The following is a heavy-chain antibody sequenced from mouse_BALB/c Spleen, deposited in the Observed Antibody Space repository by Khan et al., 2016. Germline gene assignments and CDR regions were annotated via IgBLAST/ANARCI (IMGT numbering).Heavy chain of an antibody. V-gene: IGHV1-80*01. D-gene: IGHD1-1*01. CDR3: ARHCSSYDYYAMDY. Sequence: QVQLQQSGAELVRPGSSVKISCKASGYAFSSYWMNWVKQRPGQGLEWIGQIYPGDGDTNYNGKFKGKATLTADKSSSTAYMQLSSLTSEDSAVYFCARHCSSYDYYAMDYWGQGTSVTVSS. CDR1: GYAFSSYW. J-gene: IGHJ4*01. CDR2: IYPGDGDT.